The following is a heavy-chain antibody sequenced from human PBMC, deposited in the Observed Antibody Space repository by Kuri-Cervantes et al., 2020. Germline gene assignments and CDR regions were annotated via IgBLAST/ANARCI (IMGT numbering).Heavy chain of an antibody. CDR3: ARMIAYGSGSRFREDV. V-gene: IGHV1-18*01. CDR2: ISAYNGNT. CDR1: GYTFTSYG. Sequence: ASVKVSCKASGYTFTSYGISWVRQAPGQGLGWMGWISAYNGNTNYAQKLQGRVTMTTDTSTSTAYMELRSLRSDDTAVYYCARMIAYGSGSRFREDVWGQGTTVTVSS. D-gene: IGHD3-10*01. J-gene: IGHJ6*02.